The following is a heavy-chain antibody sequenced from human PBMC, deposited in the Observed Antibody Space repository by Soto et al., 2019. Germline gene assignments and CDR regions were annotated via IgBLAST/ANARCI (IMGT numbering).Heavy chain of an antibody. J-gene: IGHJ4*02. Sequence: SETLSLTCAVYGGSFSGYYWSWIRPPPGKGLEWIGEINHSGSTNYNPSLKSRVTISVDTSKNQFSLKLSSVTAADTAVYYCARGVREYYGSGSYYKRRYFDYWGQGTLVTVSS. CDR1: GGSFSGYY. V-gene: IGHV4-34*01. D-gene: IGHD3-10*01. CDR3: ARGVREYYGSGSYYKRRYFDY. CDR2: INHSGST.